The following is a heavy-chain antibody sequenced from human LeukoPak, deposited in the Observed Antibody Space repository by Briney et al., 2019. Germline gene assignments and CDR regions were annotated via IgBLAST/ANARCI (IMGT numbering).Heavy chain of an antibody. CDR2: ISGSGGST. D-gene: IGHD3-10*01. CDR1: GLTFSSYA. CDR3: AKDAPAYYYGSGSEGDYFDY. Sequence: GGSLRLSCAASGLTFSSYAMSWVRQAPGKGLEWVSAISGSGGSTYYADSVKGRFTISRDNSKNTLYLQMNSLRAEDTAVYYCAKDAPAYYYGSGSEGDYFDYWGQGTLVTVSS. V-gene: IGHV3-23*01. J-gene: IGHJ4*02.